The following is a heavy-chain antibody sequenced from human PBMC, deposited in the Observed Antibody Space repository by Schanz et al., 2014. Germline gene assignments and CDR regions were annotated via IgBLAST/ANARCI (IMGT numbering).Heavy chain of an antibody. CDR1: GSTFSSYW. J-gene: IGHJ4*02. Sequence: EVQLVESGGGLVQPGGSLRLSCAASGSTFSSYWMSWVRQAPGKGLEWVANIKQDVSDKYYVDSVRGRFTISRDNAKNSLYLQMNSLRAEDTAVYYCASQRYCSAGVCYYFDSWGQGTLVTVSS. V-gene: IGHV3-7*01. CDR2: IKQDVSDK. D-gene: IGHD2-15*01. CDR3: ASQRYCSAGVCYYFDS.